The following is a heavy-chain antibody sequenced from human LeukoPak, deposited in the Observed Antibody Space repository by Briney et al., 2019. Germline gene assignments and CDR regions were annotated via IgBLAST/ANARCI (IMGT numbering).Heavy chain of an antibody. Sequence: SETLSLTCTVSGGSISSYYWSWIRQPPGKGLEWIGYIYYSGSTNYNPSLKSRVTISVDTSKNQFSLKLSSVTAADTAVYYCARSSGSYLPFHYWGQGTLVTVSS. V-gene: IGHV4-59*01. D-gene: IGHD1-26*01. J-gene: IGHJ4*02. CDR1: GGSISSYY. CDR3: ARSSGSYLPFHY. CDR2: IYYSGST.